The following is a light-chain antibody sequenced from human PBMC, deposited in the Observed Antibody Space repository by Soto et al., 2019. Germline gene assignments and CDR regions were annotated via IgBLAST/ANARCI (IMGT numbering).Light chain of an antibody. CDR1: SSNIGADFD. J-gene: IGLJ3*02. Sequence: QSVLTQPPSVSGAPGQRVTISCTGSSSNIGADFDVHWYQHLPGTAPKLLISHNNNRPSRVPDRFSGSKSGTSASLAITGLQADDEAVYYCQSRDSSLSSSWVFGGGTKLTVL. CDR3: QSRDSSLSSSWV. CDR2: HNN. V-gene: IGLV1-40*01.